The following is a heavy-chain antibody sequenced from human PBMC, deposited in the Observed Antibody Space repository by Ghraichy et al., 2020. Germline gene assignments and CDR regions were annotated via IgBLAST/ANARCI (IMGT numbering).Heavy chain of an antibody. J-gene: IGHJ4*02. Sequence: SCTVSGFTFSKYGMNWVRQAPGKGLEWVSGISDSGDTTYYADSVKGRFTTSRDNSKNTLYVQMSSLRAEDTAVYYCAKGYSGYSSASDYWGQGTLVTVSS. D-gene: IGHD6-6*01. CDR3: AKGYSGYSSASDY. CDR1: GFTFSKYG. V-gene: IGHV3-23*01. CDR2: ISDSGDTT.